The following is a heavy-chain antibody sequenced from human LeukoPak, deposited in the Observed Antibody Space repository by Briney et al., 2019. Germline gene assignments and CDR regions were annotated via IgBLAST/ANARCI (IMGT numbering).Heavy chain of an antibody. Sequence: GGSLRLSCAASGFTFDDYGMSWVRQAPGKGLEWVSDINWNGGSTGYADSVKGRFTISRDNAKNSLYLQMNSLRAEDTALYYCARDLGYCSGGSCPFDYWGQGTLVTVSS. CDR3: ARDLGYCSGGSCPFDY. J-gene: IGHJ4*02. D-gene: IGHD2-15*01. CDR1: GFTFDDYG. V-gene: IGHV3-20*04. CDR2: INWNGGST.